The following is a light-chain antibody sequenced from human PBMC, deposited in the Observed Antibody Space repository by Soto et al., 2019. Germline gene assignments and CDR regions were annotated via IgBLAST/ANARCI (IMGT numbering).Light chain of an antibody. J-gene: IGLJ2*01. CDR1: SSNIGAGYD. CDR2: CNT. Sequence: QSVLTQPPSVSGAPGQRGTISCTGSSSNIGAGYDVHWYQQLPGRAPKLLIYCNTNRPSVVPDRFSGSKSGTSASLAITGRQAEYEADYYCLSFDSSLSVVFGGGTQLTVL. V-gene: IGLV1-40*01. CDR3: LSFDSSLSVV.